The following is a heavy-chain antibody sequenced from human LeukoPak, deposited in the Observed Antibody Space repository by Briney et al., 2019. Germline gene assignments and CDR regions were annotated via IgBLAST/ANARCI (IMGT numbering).Heavy chain of an antibody. D-gene: IGHD2-2*01. CDR1: GGTFSSYA. Sequence: SVKVSCRASGGTFSSYAISWVRQAPGQGLEWMGGIIPIFGTANYAQKFQGRVTITADESTSTAYMELSSLRSEDTAVYYCASHYCSSTSCHNWGQGTLVTVSS. V-gene: IGHV1-69*01. CDR2: IIPIFGTA. CDR3: ASHYCSSTSCHN. J-gene: IGHJ4*02.